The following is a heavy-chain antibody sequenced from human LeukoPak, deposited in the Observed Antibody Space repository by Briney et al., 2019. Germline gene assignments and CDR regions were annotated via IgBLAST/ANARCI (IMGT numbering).Heavy chain of an antibody. Sequence: GASVKVSCKASGYTFTSYGISWVRQAPGQGLEWMGWISAYNGNTNYAQKLQGRVTMTTDTSTSTAYMELRSLRSDDTAVYYCAREEAEYCSGGSCYWDDAFDTWGQGTMVTVSS. V-gene: IGHV1-18*01. CDR1: GYTFTSYG. D-gene: IGHD2-15*01. CDR2: ISAYNGNT. J-gene: IGHJ3*02. CDR3: AREEAEYCSGGSCYWDDAFDT.